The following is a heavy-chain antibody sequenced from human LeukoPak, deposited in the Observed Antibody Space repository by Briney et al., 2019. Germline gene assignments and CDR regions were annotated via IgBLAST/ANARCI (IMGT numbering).Heavy chain of an antibody. CDR2: IYTRGNT. Sequence: SQTLSLTCTVSGVSISSGSYYWSWIRQPAGKGLEWVGRIYTRGNTNYHPSLKSRVTISIDTYKNQFSLKLSSVTAADTAVYYCARDPYCCTSSCSGLYYMDVWGKGTTVTVTS. D-gene: IGHD2-2*01. V-gene: IGHV4-61*02. CDR3: ARDPYCCTSSCSGLYYMDV. J-gene: IGHJ6*03. CDR1: GVSISSGSYY.